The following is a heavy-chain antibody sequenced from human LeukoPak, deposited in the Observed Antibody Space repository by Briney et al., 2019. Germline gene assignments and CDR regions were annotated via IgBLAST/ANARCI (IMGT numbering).Heavy chain of an antibody. V-gene: IGHV4-34*01. CDR3: ERVLEGSSGQPWYFDL. D-gene: IGHD6-19*01. J-gene: IGHJ2*01. Sequence: SETLSLTCAVYGGSFSGYYWSWIRQPPRKGLEWIGEINHSGSTNYNPSLKSRVTISVDTSKNQFSLRLSSVTAADTAVYYCERVLEGSSGQPWYFDLWGRGTLVTVSS. CDR1: GGSFSGYY. CDR2: INHSGST.